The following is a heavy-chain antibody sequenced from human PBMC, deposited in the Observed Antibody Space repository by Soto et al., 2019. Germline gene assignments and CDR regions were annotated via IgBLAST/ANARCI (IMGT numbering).Heavy chain of an antibody. Sequence: SRILQATGKGLEWVSGIGGGGADTYYADSVTGRFIISRDNSKSTLSLQLNGLRAEDTDVYYCATDRMNHNDVRDPFDIWAQRPIVTL. J-gene: IGHJ3*02. CDR2: IGGGGADT. D-gene: IGHD2-15*01. CDR3: ATDRMNHNDVRDPFDI. V-gene: IGHV3-23*01.